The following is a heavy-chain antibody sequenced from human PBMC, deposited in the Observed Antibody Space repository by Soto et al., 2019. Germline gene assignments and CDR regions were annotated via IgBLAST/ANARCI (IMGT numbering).Heavy chain of an antibody. CDR3: ARDTRGAN. CDR1: GFTLSDHY. J-gene: IGHJ4*02. CDR2: ISATSTTI. V-gene: IGHV3-11*01. Sequence: QVQLVESGGGLVTIGGSLRLSCAASGFTLSDHYMTWVRQVPGKGLEWVSYISATSTTIYYADSVKGRFTISRDHAKNSLFLQTNSLRAEDTAVYYCARDTRGANWGQGTLVTVSS.